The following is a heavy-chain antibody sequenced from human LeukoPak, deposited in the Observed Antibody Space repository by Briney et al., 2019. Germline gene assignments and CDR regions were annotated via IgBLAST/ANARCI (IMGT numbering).Heavy chain of an antibody. CDR2: IKQDGSEK. J-gene: IGHJ4*02. CDR1: GFTFSSYW. CDR3: ARGRGNSSSWYWDY. Sequence: GGPLRLSCAASGFTFSSYWMTWVRQAPGRWLEWVANIKQDGSEKYYVDSAKGRFTISRDNGKKSLYLQMNSLRVEDTAVYYCARGRGNSSSWYWDYWGQGTLVTVSS. D-gene: IGHD6-13*01. V-gene: IGHV3-7*01.